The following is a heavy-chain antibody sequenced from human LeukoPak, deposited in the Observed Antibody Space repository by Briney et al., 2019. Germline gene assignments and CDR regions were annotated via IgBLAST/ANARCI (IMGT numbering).Heavy chain of an antibody. CDR2: ISSSSSYI. V-gene: IGHV3-21*01. Sequence: PGGSLRLSCAASGFTFSSYAMSWVRQAPGKGLEWVSSISSSSSYIFYADSVKGRFTISRDNAKNSLYLQMNSLRAEDTAVYYCARDRSGWYYFDYWGQGTLVTVSS. D-gene: IGHD6-19*01. CDR3: ARDRSGWYYFDY. CDR1: GFTFSSYA. J-gene: IGHJ4*02.